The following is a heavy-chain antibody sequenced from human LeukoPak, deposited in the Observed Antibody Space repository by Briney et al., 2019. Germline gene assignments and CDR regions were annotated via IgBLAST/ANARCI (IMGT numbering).Heavy chain of an antibody. V-gene: IGHV4-4*07. CDR2: IYTSGST. CDR1: GGSISSYY. CDR3: ARDTSSGYYYDSSGLNWFDP. D-gene: IGHD3-22*01. Sequence: PLETLSLTRTVSGGSISSYYWSWIRQPAGKGLEWIGRIYTSGSTNYNPSLKSRVTISVDTSKNQFSLKLSSVTAADTAVYYCARDTSSGYYYDSSGLNWFDPWGQGTLVTVSS. J-gene: IGHJ5*02.